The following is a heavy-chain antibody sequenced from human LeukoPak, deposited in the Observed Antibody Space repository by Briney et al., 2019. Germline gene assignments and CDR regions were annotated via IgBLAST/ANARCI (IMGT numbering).Heavy chain of an antibody. CDR3: ARAQYYYDSSGYYEAGIY. V-gene: IGHV1-18*01. D-gene: IGHD3-22*01. CDR2: ISAYNGNT. J-gene: IGHJ4*02. CDR1: GYTFTSYG. Sequence: ASVKVSCKASGYTFTSYGISWVRQAPGQGLEWMGWISAYNGNTNYAQKLQGRVTMTTDTSTSTAYMELRSLRSDDTAVYYCARAQYYYDSSGYYEAGIYWGQGTLVTVSS.